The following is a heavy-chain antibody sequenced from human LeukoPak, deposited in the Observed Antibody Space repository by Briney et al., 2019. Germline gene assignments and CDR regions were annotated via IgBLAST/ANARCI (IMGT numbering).Heavy chain of an antibody. CDR1: GFTFSSYS. V-gene: IGHV3-48*01. Sequence: GGSLRLSCAASGFTFSSYSMNWVRQAPGKGLEWVSYISSSSSTIYYADSVKGRFTISRDNAKNSLYLQMNSLRAEDTAVYYCARGGGSYKGDDYFDYWGQGTLATVSS. J-gene: IGHJ4*02. CDR3: ARGGGSYKGDDYFDY. CDR2: ISSSSSTI. D-gene: IGHD1-26*01.